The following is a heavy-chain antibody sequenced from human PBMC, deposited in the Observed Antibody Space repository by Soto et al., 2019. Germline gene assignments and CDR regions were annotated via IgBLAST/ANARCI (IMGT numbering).Heavy chain of an antibody. CDR3: ARGLPREYSFIGDYYYDMDV. Sequence: QVQLVQSGAEVKKPGSSVKVSCRASGGTFSSNAISWVRQAPGQGLEWMGGIIPIFGTANYAQKFQGRVTITADESTSTAYMELSSMRAEDTAVYYCARGLPREYSFIGDYYYDMDVWGQGTTVTDSS. CDR2: IIPIFGTA. CDR1: GGTFSSNA. V-gene: IGHV1-69*01. D-gene: IGHD6-6*01. J-gene: IGHJ6*02.